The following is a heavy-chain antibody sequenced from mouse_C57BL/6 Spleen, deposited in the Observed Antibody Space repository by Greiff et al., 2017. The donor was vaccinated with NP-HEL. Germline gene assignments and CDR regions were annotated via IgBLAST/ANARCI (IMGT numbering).Heavy chain of an antibody. Sequence: VQLVESGPGLVQPSQSLSITCTVSGFSLTSYGVHWVRQSPGKGLEWLGVIWRGGSTDYNAAFMSRLSITKDNSKSQVFFKMNSLQADDTAIYYCAKKGLYYGSTDYYAMDYWGQGTSVTVSS. CDR3: AKKGLYYGSTDYYAMDY. D-gene: IGHD1-1*01. CDR2: IWRGGST. J-gene: IGHJ4*01. CDR1: GFSLTSYG. V-gene: IGHV2-5*01.